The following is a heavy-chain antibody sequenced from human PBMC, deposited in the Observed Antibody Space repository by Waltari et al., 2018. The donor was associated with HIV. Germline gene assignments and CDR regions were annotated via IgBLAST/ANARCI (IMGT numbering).Heavy chain of an antibody. CDR3: ATARETMGVDFDY. D-gene: IGHD3-10*01. J-gene: IGHJ4*02. V-gene: IGHV1-69*02. CDR2: MVPISDKP. Sequence: QVQLLQSGAAVRRPGSSVKVSCKASGGTCLSYGINWVRQAPGQGVEWMGRMVPISDKPNYAQKLRGRVTTTAEKSTSTAYMELNNLRFGDTAVYYCATARETMGVDFDYWGQGTLVAVSS. CDR1: GGTCLSYG.